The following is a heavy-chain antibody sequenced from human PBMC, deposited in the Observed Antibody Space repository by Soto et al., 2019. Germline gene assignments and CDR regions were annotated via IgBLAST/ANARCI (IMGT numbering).Heavy chain of an antibody. CDR3: ARGEYSGSYYASVGFSDY. Sequence: ECLKISCKGSGYSFTSYWIGWVRQMPGKGLEWMGIIYPCDSDTRYSPSFQGQVTISADKSISTAYLQWSSLKASDTAMYYCARGEYSGSYYASVGFSDYWGQGTLVTVSS. D-gene: IGHD1-26*01. V-gene: IGHV5-51*01. J-gene: IGHJ4*02. CDR2: IYPCDSDT. CDR1: GYSFTSYW.